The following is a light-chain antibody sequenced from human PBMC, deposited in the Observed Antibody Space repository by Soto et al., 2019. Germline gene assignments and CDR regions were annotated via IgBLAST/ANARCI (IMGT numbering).Light chain of an antibody. CDR1: ESISNN. V-gene: IGKV3-20*01. CDR3: QQYGSSQT. Sequence: EIVMTQSPATLSVSPGGRATLSCRAGESISNNLAWYQQKPGQAPKVLIYRASIRATGIPDRFTGSGSGTDFTLTISRLEPEDFAVYYCQQYGSSQTFGQGTKVDIK. CDR2: RAS. J-gene: IGKJ1*01.